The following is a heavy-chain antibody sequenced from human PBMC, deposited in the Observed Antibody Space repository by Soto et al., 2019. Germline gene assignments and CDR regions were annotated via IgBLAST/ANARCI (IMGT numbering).Heavy chain of an antibody. CDR3: ARDRIGGTGFRGFCDY. D-gene: IGHD1-7*01. J-gene: IGHJ4*02. CDR2: ICYDGSNK. Sequence: QKYLVESGGGVVQPGGSLRLSCVASGSIFSGYGMHWVRQAPGKGLEWVAVICYDGSNKYYADSVKGRFTISRDNSKNVLYLQMDSLRAEDTAVYYCARDRIGGTGFRGFCDYWGQGTLVTVSS. CDR1: GSIFSGYG. V-gene: IGHV3-33*01.